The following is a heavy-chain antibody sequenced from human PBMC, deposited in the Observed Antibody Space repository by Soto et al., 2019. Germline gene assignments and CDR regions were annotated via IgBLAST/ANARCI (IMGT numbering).Heavy chain of an antibody. D-gene: IGHD1-26*01. CDR1: GGSFSSYA. V-gene: IGHV1-69*05. CDR3: ARGLSSSWVDY. Sequence: SVKVSCKASGGSFSSYAISWVRQAPGQGLEWMGGIIPIFGTANYAQKFQGRVTMTTDTSTSTAYMELRSLRSDDTAVYYCARGLSSSWVDYWGQGTLVTVSS. CDR2: IIPIFGTA. J-gene: IGHJ4*02.